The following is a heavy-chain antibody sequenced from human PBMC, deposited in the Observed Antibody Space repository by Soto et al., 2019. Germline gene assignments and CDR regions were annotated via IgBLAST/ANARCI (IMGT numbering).Heavy chain of an antibody. CDR3: AVPWRGVGLYSEVDY. J-gene: IGHJ4*01. D-gene: IGHD3-3*01. CDR2: ISGSGGRT. Sequence: EVQLLESGGGLVQPGGSLRLSCAASGFTFSNYAMSWVRQAPGKGLEWVSGISGSGGRTFYADSVKGRFTISRDNSKNTLYLQMNSLRVDDTAVYYCAVPWRGVGLYSEVDYGGHGTLVTVSS. V-gene: IGHV3-23*01. CDR1: GFTFSNYA.